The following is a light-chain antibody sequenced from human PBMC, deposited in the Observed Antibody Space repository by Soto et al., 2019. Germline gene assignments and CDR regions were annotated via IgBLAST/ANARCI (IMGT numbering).Light chain of an antibody. CDR2: GAS. CDR3: QQYGTSPGT. V-gene: IGKV3-20*01. CDR1: QSVRSNF. J-gene: IGKJ2*02. Sequence: EIVLTQSPGTLSLSPGDRATLSCRASQSVRSNFLAWYQQKPGQAPKLLISGASSRATVIPDRFSGSGSGTDFTLTISRLEPEDFALYSCQQYGTSPGTFGQGTKLEIK.